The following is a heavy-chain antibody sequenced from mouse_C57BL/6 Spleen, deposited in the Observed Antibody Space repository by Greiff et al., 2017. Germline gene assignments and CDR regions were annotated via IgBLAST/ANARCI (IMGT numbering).Heavy chain of an antibody. Sequence: EVKLMESEGGLVQPGSSMKLSCTASGFTFSDYYMAWVRQVPEKGLEWVANINYDGSSTYYLDSLKSRFIISRDNAKNILYLQMSSLKSEDTATYYCAREGGDYYGSLDYWGQGTTLTVSS. CDR1: GFTFSDYY. CDR3: AREGGDYYGSLDY. J-gene: IGHJ2*01. V-gene: IGHV5-16*01. CDR2: INYDGSST. D-gene: IGHD1-1*01.